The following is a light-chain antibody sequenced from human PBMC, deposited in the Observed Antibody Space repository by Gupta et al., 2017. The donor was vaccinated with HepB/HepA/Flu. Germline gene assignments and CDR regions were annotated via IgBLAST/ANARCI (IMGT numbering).Light chain of an antibody. Sequence: QSVLTQPPSASGTPGQRVTISCSGSSSNIGSNTVIWYQQLPGTAPKLLIYSNIQRPSGVPDRFCGSKSGTSVSLAISGLQSEDEADYHCAAWDGSLNGGVFGGGTKLTVL. CDR2: SNI. CDR1: SSNIGSNT. J-gene: IGLJ3*02. V-gene: IGLV1-44*01. CDR3: AAWDGSLNGGV.